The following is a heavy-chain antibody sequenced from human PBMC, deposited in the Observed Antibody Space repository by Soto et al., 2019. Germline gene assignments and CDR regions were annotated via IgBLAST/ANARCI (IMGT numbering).Heavy chain of an antibody. CDR2: ISGSGGST. CDR1: GFTFSIYA. V-gene: IGHV3-23*01. CDR3: AKDLGYCSSTSCLFDY. Sequence: GGSLRLPCAASGFTFSIYAMSWVRQAPGKGLEWVSAISGSGGSTYYADSVKGRFTISRDNSKNTLYLQMNSLRAEDTAVYYCAKDLGYCSSTSCLFDYWGQGTLVTVSS. J-gene: IGHJ4*02. D-gene: IGHD2-2*01.